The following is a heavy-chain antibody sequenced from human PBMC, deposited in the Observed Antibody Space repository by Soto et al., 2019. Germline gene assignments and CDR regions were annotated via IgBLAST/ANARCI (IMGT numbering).Heavy chain of an antibody. CDR2: ITAYNGNT. CDR3: ARGGVGSTSGWFDP. D-gene: IGHD1-26*01. J-gene: IGHJ5*02. V-gene: IGHV1-18*01. Sequence: QVQLVQSGAEVKKPGASVIVSCKASGYIFTSYAISWLRQAPGQGLEWMGWITAYNGNTNYAQNLQGRVTMTTDSSATTAYMELRSLRSDDTAVYYCARGGVGSTSGWFDPWGQGTLVIVSS. CDR1: GYIFTSYA.